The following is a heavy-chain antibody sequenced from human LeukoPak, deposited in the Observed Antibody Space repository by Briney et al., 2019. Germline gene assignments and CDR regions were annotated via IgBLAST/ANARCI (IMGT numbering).Heavy chain of an antibody. J-gene: IGHJ5*02. CDR1: GYTFTGYD. D-gene: IGHD2-2*01. V-gene: IGHV1-2*02. Sequence: TVKVSRKASGYTFTGYDMHWVAQAPGQGLEGMGWINPNSGGTNSAQKFQGRVTMHRHTSIRTAYMDVSRLRSYHTAVYYCARAEVLSWGDCSGTSFYWHWFVPWGQGNLVTVSS. CDR2: INPNSGGT. CDR3: ARAEVLSWGDCSGTSFYWHWFVP.